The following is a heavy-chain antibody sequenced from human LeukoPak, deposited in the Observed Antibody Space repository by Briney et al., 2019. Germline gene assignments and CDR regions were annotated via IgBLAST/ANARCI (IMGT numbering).Heavy chain of an antibody. CDR1: GFTFSSYG. CDR3: AKDGNYDFWSGFY. D-gene: IGHD3-3*01. V-gene: IGHV3-30*02. CDR2: IRYDGSNK. J-gene: IGHJ4*02. Sequence: GGSLRLSCAASGFTFSSYGMHWVRQAPGKGLEWVAFIRYDGSNKYYADSVKGRFTISRDNSKNTLYLQMNSLRAEDTAVYYCAKDGNYDFWSGFYWGQGTLVTVSS.